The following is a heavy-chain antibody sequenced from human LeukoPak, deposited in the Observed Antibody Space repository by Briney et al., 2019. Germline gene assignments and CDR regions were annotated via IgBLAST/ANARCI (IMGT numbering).Heavy chain of an antibody. CDR2: INSDGSST. Sequence: PGGSLRLSCAATGFTFSSYWMHWVRQPPGKGLVWVSRINSDGSSTTYADSVKGRFTISRDNAKNSLYLQMNSLRGEDTAVYYCARRGSIAAAGTPDYWGQGTLVTVSS. CDR1: GFTFSSYW. CDR3: ARRGSIAAAGTPDY. J-gene: IGHJ4*02. V-gene: IGHV3-74*01. D-gene: IGHD6-13*01.